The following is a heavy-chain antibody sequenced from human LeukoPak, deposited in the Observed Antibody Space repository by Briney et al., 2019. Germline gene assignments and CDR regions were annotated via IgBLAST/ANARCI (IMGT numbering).Heavy chain of an antibody. CDR2: ISSSSYI. CDR1: GFTFSSYS. V-gene: IGHV3-21*01. J-gene: IGHJ4*02. CDR3: ARELRPGYSSGWYPGY. Sequence: GGSLRLSCAASGFTFSSYSMNWVRQAPGKGLEWVSSISSSSYIYYADSVKGRFTISRDNAKNSLYLQMNSLRAEDTAVYYCARELRPGYSSGWYPGYWGQGTLVTVSS. D-gene: IGHD6-19*01.